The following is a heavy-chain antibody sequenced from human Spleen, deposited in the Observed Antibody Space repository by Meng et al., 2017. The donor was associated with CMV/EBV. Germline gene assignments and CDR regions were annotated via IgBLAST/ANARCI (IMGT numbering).Heavy chain of an antibody. D-gene: IGHD3-3*01. V-gene: IGHV3-33*01. CDR3: ARGQLRPDAYDI. J-gene: IGHJ3*02. CDR1: GFTFSSYG. Sequence: GESLKISCAASGFTFSSYGMHWARQAPGKGLEWVAVIWYDGSNKYYADSVKGRFTISRDNAKNTLYLQMNSLRAEDTAVYYCARGQLRPDAYDIWGQGTMVTVSS. CDR2: IWYDGSNK.